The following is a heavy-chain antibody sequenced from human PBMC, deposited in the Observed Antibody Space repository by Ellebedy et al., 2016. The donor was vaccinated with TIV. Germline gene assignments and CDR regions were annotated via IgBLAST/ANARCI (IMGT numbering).Heavy chain of an antibody. Sequence: AASVKVSCKASGYTFTSYAMHWVRQAPGQRLEWMGWINVGNGNTKYSQKFQGRVTITRDTSASTAYMDLSSLRSEDTAVYYCARGDYNDYVWGSYREWGAFDIWGQGTMVTVSS. D-gene: IGHD3-16*02. CDR3: ARGDYNDYVWGSYREWGAFDI. V-gene: IGHV1-3*01. J-gene: IGHJ3*02. CDR2: INVGNGNT. CDR1: GYTFTSYA.